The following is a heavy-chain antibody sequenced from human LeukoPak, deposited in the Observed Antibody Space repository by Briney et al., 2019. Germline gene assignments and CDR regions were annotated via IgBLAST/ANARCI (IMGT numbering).Heavy chain of an antibody. CDR2: IYYTGST. Sequence: PSETLSLTCAVSGGSFTSGSFFWGWTRQPPGKGLEWIVYIYYTGSTNYNPPLKSRITISVDTSKNQFSLKLSSVTAADEAVEYCARGVSSTSTCIDYWGQGTLVTVSS. J-gene: IGHJ4*02. CDR1: GGSFTSGSFF. V-gene: IGHV4-61*01. CDR3: ARGVSSTSTCIDY. D-gene: IGHD6-13*01.